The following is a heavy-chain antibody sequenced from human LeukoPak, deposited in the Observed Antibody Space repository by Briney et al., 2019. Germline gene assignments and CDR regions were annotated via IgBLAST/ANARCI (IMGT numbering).Heavy chain of an antibody. Sequence: RASVKVSCKASGYTFTSYAMHWVRQAPGQRLEWMGWINAGNGNTKYSQKFQGRVTITRDTSASTAYMELSSLRSEDTAVYYCARGEGEVGSLSYYYYYYMDVWGKGTTVTVS. J-gene: IGHJ6*03. CDR3: ARGEGEVGSLSYYYYYYMDV. CDR2: INAGNGNT. D-gene: IGHD1-26*01. CDR1: GYTFTSYA. V-gene: IGHV1-3*01.